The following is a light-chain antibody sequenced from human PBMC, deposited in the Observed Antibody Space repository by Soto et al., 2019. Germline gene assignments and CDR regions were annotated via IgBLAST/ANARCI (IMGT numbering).Light chain of an antibody. V-gene: IGLV1-44*01. J-gene: IGLJ1*01. CDR3: AAWDDSLNGTV. CDR1: NSNIGLNT. CDR2: NNT. Sequence: QSVLTQPPSASGTPGQTVNISCSGSNSNIGLNTVNWYQQLPGTAPKLLIYNNTQRPAGVPDRFSGSKSGTSASLAISGLQSDNEADYYCAAWDDSLNGTVFGTGTKVTV.